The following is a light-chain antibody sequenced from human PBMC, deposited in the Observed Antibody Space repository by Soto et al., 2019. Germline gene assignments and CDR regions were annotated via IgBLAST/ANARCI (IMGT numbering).Light chain of an antibody. CDR3: QQYNNWPRT. CDR1: QSVSSD. J-gene: IGKJ1*01. Sequence: EIVVTQSPATLSVSPGERATLSCRASQSVSSDLAWYQQKPGQAPRLLIYGASTRATGIPATFSGSGSGTEFTLTISSLQSEDFAVYYCQQYNNWPRTFGQGTKVEIK. V-gene: IGKV3-15*01. CDR2: GAS.